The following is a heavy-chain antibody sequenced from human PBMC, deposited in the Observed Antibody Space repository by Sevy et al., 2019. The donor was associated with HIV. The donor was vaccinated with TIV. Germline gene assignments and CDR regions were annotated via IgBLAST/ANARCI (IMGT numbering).Heavy chain of an antibody. J-gene: IGHJ4*02. CDR3: ARDKPQGVVIIPGSMWGGIDY. Sequence: ASVKVSCRFSGYNFRSYGISWVRQAPGQGLEWMGWISPYSGDTDFAQKFKDRVSMTSDASTSTADMELRSLRSDETAVYYCARDKPQGVVIIPGSMWGGIDYWGRGTLVTVSS. V-gene: IGHV1-18*04. D-gene: IGHD2-2*01. CDR1: GYNFRSYG. CDR2: ISPYSGDT.